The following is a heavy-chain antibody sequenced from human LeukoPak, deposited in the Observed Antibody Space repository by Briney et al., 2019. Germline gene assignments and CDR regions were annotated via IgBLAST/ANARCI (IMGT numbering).Heavy chain of an antibody. V-gene: IGHV4-38-2*02. CDR1: GYSISSGYY. D-gene: IGHD6-19*01. J-gene: IGHJ4*02. CDR3: ARLFSLQWLATVDY. CDR2: IYHSGST. Sequence: SETLSLTCTVSGYSISSGYYWGWIRQPPGKGLEWIGSIYHSGSTYYNPSLKSRVTISVDTSKNQFSLKLSSVTAADTAVYYCARLFSLQWLATVDYWGQGTLVTVSS.